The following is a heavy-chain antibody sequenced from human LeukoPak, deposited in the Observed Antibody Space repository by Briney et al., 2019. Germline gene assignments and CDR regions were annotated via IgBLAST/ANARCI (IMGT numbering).Heavy chain of an antibody. CDR1: GSTFSSYW. V-gene: IGHV3-7*01. D-gene: IGHD6-19*01. CDR3: ARDRRSGWYWGGSLDY. J-gene: IGHJ4*02. CDR2: IKQDGSEK. Sequence: PGGSLRLSCAASGSTFSSYWMSWVRQAPGKGLEWVANIKQDGSEKYYVDSVKGRFTISRDNAKNSLYLQMNSLRAEDTAVYYCARDRRSGWYWGGSLDYWGQGTLVTVSS.